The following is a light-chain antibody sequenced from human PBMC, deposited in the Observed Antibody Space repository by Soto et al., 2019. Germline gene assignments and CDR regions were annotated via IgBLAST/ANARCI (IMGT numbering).Light chain of an antibody. CDR2: GAS. J-gene: IGKJ1*01. CDR1: QTVSSSY. Sequence: EIVLSQSPGTLSLCPGERATLSFRASQTVSSSYLAWYQQKPGQAPRLLIYGASSRATGIPDRFSGSGCGTDFTLTISRLEPEDFAVYYCQQYGSSRTFGQGTKVDIK. CDR3: QQYGSSRT. V-gene: IGKV3-20*01.